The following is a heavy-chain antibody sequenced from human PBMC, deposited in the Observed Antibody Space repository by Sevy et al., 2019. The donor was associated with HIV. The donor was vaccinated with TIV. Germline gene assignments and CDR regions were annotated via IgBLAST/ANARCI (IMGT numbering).Heavy chain of an antibody. Sequence: SLRLSCTGSGFTFGDYAMSWFRQAPGKGLEWVGFIRSKTYGGTIEYAASVKGRFTISRDDSKSIAYLQINSLKIEDTAVYYCTRAADDFWSGYPFMDVWGQGTTVTVSS. CDR3: TRAADDFWSGYPFMDV. V-gene: IGHV3-49*03. CDR1: GFTFGDYA. CDR2: IRSKTYGGTI. J-gene: IGHJ6*02. D-gene: IGHD3-3*01.